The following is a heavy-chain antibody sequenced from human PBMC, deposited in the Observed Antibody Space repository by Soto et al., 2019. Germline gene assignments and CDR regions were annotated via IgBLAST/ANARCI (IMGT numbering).Heavy chain of an antibody. V-gene: IGHV3-33*01. CDR3: ARGLVDSSPPYTYHGKDV. Sequence: GGSLRLSCAASGFTFSSHGMHWVRQAPGKVLEWVAVIWHDGSQEYYADSVRGRFTISRDNSKNMVYLQMNSLRDEDTAVYKCARGLVDSSPPYTYHGKDVWGQGTTVTVSS. D-gene: IGHD3-9*01. J-gene: IGHJ6*02. CDR2: IWHDGSQE. CDR1: GFTFSSHG.